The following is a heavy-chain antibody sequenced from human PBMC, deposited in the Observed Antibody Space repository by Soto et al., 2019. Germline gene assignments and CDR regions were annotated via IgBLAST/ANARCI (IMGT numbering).Heavy chain of an antibody. CDR1: GGSISSGGYY. J-gene: IGHJ5*02. D-gene: IGHD5-18*01. CDR2: IYYSGST. Sequence: QVQLQQAGPGLVKPSQTLSLTCTVSGGSISSGGYYWSWIRQHPGKGLEWIGYIYYSGSTYYNPSLNSLVTISVDTSKNQFSLKLSSVTAADTAVYYCASSEGGYSYGYVPWGQGTMVTVSS. CDR3: ASSEGGYSYGYVP. V-gene: IGHV4-31*01.